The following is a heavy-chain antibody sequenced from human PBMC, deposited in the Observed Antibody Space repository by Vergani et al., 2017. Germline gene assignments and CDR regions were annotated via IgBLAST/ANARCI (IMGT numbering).Heavy chain of an antibody. CDR2: VFTSGST. J-gene: IGHJ5*02. CDR3: VRDSWRSDLRGVYWFDT. V-gene: IGHV4-61*02. D-gene: IGHD3-10*01. CDR1: GGSLTSGSHY. Sequence: QVQLPESGPGLVKPSQTLSLTCTVSGGSLTSGSHYWSWIRQPAGKGLEWLGRVFTSGSTKYNPSVKNRVTMSVDTSKNQLSLKMISMTAADTAVYYCVRDSWRSDLRGVYWFDTWGQGTLVSVSS.